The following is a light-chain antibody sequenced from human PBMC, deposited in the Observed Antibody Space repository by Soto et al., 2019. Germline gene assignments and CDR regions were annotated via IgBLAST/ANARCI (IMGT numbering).Light chain of an antibody. V-gene: IGKV2-30*01. CDR3: MQGTHWPIA. CDR1: QSLVYSDGNIY. J-gene: IGKJ5*01. Sequence: DIVTTQSPLCLPGTLGQPASMCVTSSQSLVYSDGNIYVNWFQQRPGQSPRRLIYQVSNRDSGVPDRFSGSGAGTDFTLKISRVEAEDVGVYYCMQGTHWPIAFGQGTRLEIK. CDR2: QVS.